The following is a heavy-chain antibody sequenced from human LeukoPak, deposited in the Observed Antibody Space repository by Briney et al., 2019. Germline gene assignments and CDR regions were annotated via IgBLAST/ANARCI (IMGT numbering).Heavy chain of an antibody. V-gene: IGHV3-11*01. CDR2: ISSSGSNI. Sequence: GGTLRLSCAASGFTFSEYYMSWIRQAPGKGMEWVSYISSSGSNIYYADSVKGRFNISRDNAKNSLYLQMNSLRAEDTAVYYCARAGDSSSWYDGYYYYGMDVWGQGPTVTVSS. J-gene: IGHJ6*02. CDR1: GFTFSEYY. CDR3: ARAGDSSSWYDGYYYYGMDV. D-gene: IGHD6-13*01.